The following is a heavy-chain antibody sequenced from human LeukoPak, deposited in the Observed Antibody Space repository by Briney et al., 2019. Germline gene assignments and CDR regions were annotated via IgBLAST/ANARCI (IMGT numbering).Heavy chain of an antibody. V-gene: IGHV3-15*01. D-gene: IGHD3-22*01. CDR2: IKSKIDGGTT. CDR3: STDDSSGYRPFDY. CDR1: GLIFSYAW. J-gene: IGHJ4*02. Sequence: GGSLRLSCAASGLIFSYAWMSWVRQTPGKGLEWVGLIKSKIDGGTTDYAAPVKGRFTISRDDSKNTLYLQMNSLKAEDTAVYYCSTDDSSGYRPFDYWGQGTLVTVSS.